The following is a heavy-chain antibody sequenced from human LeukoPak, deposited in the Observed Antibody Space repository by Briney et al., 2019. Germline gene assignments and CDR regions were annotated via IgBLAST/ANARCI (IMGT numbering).Heavy chain of an antibody. CDR1: GDSLSDYY. CDR2: INHSGST. Sequence: SETLSLTCTVSGDSLSDYYWSWIRQPPGKGLEWIGEINHSGSTNYNPSLKSRVTISVDTSKNQFSLRLSSVTAADTAVYYCARVTGYMIEDYFDYWGQGTLVTVSS. D-gene: IGHD3-22*01. CDR3: ARVTGYMIEDYFDY. J-gene: IGHJ4*02. V-gene: IGHV4-34*01.